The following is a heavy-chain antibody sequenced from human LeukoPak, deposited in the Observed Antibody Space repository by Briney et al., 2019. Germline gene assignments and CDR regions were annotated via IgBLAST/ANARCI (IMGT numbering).Heavy chain of an antibody. V-gene: IGHV4-38-2*01. Sequence: SETLSLTCAVSGYSISSGYYWGWIRQPPGKGLEWIGSIYYSGSTYYNPSLRSRVTISVDTSKNQFSLKLSSVTAADTAVYYCAASSPGDAFDIWGQGTMVTVSS. CDR3: AASSPGDAFDI. CDR2: IYYSGST. J-gene: IGHJ3*02. CDR1: GYSISSGYY.